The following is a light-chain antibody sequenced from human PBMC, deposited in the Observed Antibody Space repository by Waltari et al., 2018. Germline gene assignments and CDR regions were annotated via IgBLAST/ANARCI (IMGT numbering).Light chain of an antibody. V-gene: IGKV3-20*01. J-gene: IGKJ1*01. CDR2: AAS. CDR1: QNIGTY. CDR3: QNHALLPAT. Sequence: LTQSPGTLSLSPGERATLSCRASQNIGTYLVWYQQKPGQPPRLLMYAASRRATGVPDRFGGSGSGTDFTLTISSLEPEDFAVYYCQNHALLPATFGQGTSVEIK.